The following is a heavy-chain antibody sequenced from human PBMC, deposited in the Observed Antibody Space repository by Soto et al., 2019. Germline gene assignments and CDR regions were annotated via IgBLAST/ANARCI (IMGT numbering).Heavy chain of an antibody. Sequence: GGSLRLSCAASGFSFSSYSLNLVRQSPGKGLEWVSSISSSGTYIYYADSVKGRFTISRDNAKNSLYLQMRSLRVEDTAVYYCARGVGKQKIDYWGQGTMVTVSS. J-gene: IGHJ4*02. CDR2: ISSSGTYI. CDR1: GFSFSSYS. CDR3: ARGVGKQKIDY. V-gene: IGHV3-21*01.